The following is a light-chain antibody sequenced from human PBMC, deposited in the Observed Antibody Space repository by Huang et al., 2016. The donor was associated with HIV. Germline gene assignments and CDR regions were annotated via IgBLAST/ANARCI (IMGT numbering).Light chain of an antibody. V-gene: IGKV3-11*01. CDR1: QSVGNY. J-gene: IGKJ4*01. CDR3: QQRSSGVT. CDR2: DTS. Sequence: IVLTQSPATLSWYPGERVTLSCRASQSVGNYIAWYQQHPGQSPKLLIYDTSNRATGTPGRFSGSGSGTDCTLTISSLQSEDFAVYYCQQRSSGVTFGGGTKVQVK.